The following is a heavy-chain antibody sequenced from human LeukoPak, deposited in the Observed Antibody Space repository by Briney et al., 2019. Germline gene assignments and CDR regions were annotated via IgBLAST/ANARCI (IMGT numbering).Heavy chain of an antibody. CDR2: ISWNSGSI. D-gene: IGHD5/OR15-5a*01. CDR3: ARSPGSTLFDY. CDR1: GFTFDDYA. J-gene: IGHJ4*02. V-gene: IGHV3-9*01. Sequence: PGRSLRLSCAASGFTFDDYAMHWVRQAPGKGLEWVSGISWNSGSIGYVDSVKGRFTISRDNAKNSLYLQMNSLRAEDTAVYYCARSPGSTLFDYWGQGTLVTVSS.